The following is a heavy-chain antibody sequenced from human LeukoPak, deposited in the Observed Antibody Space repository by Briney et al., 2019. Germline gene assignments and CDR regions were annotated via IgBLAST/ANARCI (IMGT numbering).Heavy chain of an antibody. V-gene: IGHV3-21*01. J-gene: IGHJ6*02. CDR1: GFTFSSYA. CDR3: ARDKSSYYYGMDD. CDR2: ISSSSSYI. Sequence: GGSLRLSCAASGFTFSSYAMSWVRQAPGKGLEWVSSISSSSSYIYYADSVKGRFTISRDNAKNSLYLQMNSLRAEDTAVYYCARDKSSYYYGMDDWGQGTTVTVSS. D-gene: IGHD3-10*01.